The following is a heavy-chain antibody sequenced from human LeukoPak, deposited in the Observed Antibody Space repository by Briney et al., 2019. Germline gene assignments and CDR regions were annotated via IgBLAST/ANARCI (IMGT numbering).Heavy chain of an antibody. D-gene: IGHD1-26*01. Sequence: ASVKVSCKASGYTFATYAISWVRQAPGLGLEWMGWISGYNGKTNYAPKLQGSVTMTTDTSTSTAYMELRSLRSDDTAMYYCARVGATYGDPLEYDYWGQGTLVTVSS. CDR3: ARVGATYGDPLEYDY. CDR2: ISGYNGKT. V-gene: IGHV1-18*01. J-gene: IGHJ4*02. CDR1: GYTFATYA.